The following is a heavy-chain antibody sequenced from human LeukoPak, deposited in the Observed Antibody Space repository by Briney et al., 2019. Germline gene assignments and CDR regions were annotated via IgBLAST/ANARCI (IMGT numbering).Heavy chain of an antibody. D-gene: IGHD3-10*01. CDR2: ISSSSSVT. CDR3: TRDRRRAMFRGVEGVDY. Sequence: GGSLRLSCAASGFTFSDYYMSWIRQAPGKGLEWGSYISSSSSVTNYADSVKGRFTISRDNAKNSLFLQMNSLRAEDTAVYYCTRDRRRAMFRGVEGVDYWGQGTLVIVSS. V-gene: IGHV3-11*06. J-gene: IGHJ4*02. CDR1: GFTFSDYY.